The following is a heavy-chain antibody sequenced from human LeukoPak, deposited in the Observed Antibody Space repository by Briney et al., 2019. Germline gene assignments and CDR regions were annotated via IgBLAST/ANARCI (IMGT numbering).Heavy chain of an antibody. V-gene: IGHV3-66*01. CDR3: ARDSRAAPYYYYGMDV. CDR2: IYSGGST. CDR1: GFTVSSNY. Sequence: QTGGSLRLSCAASGFTVSSNYMSWVRQAPGKGLEWVSVIYSGGSTYYADSVKGRFTISRDNSKNTLYLQMNSPRAEDTAVYYCARDSRAAPYYYYGMDVWGQGTTVTVSS. D-gene: IGHD2-2*01. J-gene: IGHJ6*02.